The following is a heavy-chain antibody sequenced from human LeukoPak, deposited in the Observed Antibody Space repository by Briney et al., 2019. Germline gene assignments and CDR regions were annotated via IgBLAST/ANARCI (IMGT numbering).Heavy chain of an antibody. CDR2: IIPIFCTA. CDR3: ARAKRYDFWSGYFDY. CDR1: GGTFSSYA. Sequence: PWASVKVSCKASGGTFSSYAISWVRQAPGQGLEWMGGIIPIFCTANYAQKFQGRVTITADESTSTAYMELSSLRSEDTAVYYCARAKRYDFWSGYFDYWGQGTLVTVSS. D-gene: IGHD3-3*01. J-gene: IGHJ4*02. V-gene: IGHV1-69*13.